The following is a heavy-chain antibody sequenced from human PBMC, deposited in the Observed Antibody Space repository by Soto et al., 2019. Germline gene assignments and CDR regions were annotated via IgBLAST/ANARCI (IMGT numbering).Heavy chain of an antibody. Sequence: SETLSLTCTVSGGSITSGGYYWSWIRQHPGKGLEWIGYIYYSGSTYYNPSLKSRVTISVDTSKNQLSLKLSSVTAADTAVYYCARCMTTVSRGGDHYYGMAVWGQGTTVTVSS. CDR1: GGSITSGGYY. V-gene: IGHV4-31*03. CDR2: IYYSGST. D-gene: IGHD4-4*01. J-gene: IGHJ6*02. CDR3: ARCMTTVSRGGDHYYGMAV.